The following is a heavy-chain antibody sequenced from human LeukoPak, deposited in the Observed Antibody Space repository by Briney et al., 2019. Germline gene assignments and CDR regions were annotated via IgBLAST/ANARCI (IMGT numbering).Heavy chain of an antibody. Sequence: GGSLRLSCAASGFTFSSYWMHWVRQAPGKGLVWVSRINSDGSSTSYADSVKGRFTISRDNAKNTLYLQMNSLRAEDTAVYYCAKEIYGDSTGGRFQHWGQGTLVTVSS. CDR1: GFTFSSYW. V-gene: IGHV3-74*01. CDR3: AKEIYGDSTGGRFQH. CDR2: INSDGSST. D-gene: IGHD4-17*01. J-gene: IGHJ1*01.